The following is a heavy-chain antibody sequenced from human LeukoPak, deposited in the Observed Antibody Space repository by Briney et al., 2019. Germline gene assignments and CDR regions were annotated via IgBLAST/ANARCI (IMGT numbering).Heavy chain of an antibody. CDR1: GFSFSSYA. V-gene: IGHV3-23*01. J-gene: IGHJ4*02. CDR3: AKDGSGSLDY. Sequence: PGGSLRLSCVASGFSFSSYAMIWARQAPGKGLEWVSALSGSGGTTYYADSVKGRFTTSRDNSRNTLYLQMNSLRAEDTAVYYCAKDGSGSLDYWGQGTLVTVSS. D-gene: IGHD3-10*01. CDR2: LSGSGGTT.